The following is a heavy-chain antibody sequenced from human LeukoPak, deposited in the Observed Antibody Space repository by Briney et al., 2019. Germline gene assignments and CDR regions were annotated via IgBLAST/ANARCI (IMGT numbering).Heavy chain of an antibody. V-gene: IGHV1-2*02. J-gene: IGHJ4*02. Sequence: EASVKVSCKASGYTFSIYAISWVRQAPGQGLEWMGWINPNSGGTNYAQKFQGRVTMTRDTSISTAYMELSRLRSDDTAVYYCASGKTYSYGPYYWGQGTLVTVSS. CDR1: GYTFSIYA. CDR3: ASGKTYSYGPYY. CDR2: INPNSGGT. D-gene: IGHD5-18*01.